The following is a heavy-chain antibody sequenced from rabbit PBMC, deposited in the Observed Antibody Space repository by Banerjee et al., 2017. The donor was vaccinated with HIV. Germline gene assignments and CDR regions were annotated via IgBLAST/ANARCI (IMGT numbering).Heavy chain of an antibody. CDR3: TRDTRNVAYAGYGYYFNL. J-gene: IGHJ4*01. V-gene: IGHV1S45*01. Sequence: QQQLEESGGGLVKPGGTLTLTCKASGIDFSSSYYMCWVRQAPGKGLEWIACIDAGSSGSTYYASWAKGRFTISKTSSTTVTLQMTSLTVADTATYFCTRDTRNVAYAGYGYYFNLWGPGTLVTVS. CDR1: GIDFSSSYY. CDR2: IDAGSSGST. D-gene: IGHD7-1*01.